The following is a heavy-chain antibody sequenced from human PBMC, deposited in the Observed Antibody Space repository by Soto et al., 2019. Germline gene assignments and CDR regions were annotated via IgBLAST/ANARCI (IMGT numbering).Heavy chain of an antibody. D-gene: IGHD2-2*01. CDR2: IYPGDSDT. CDR1: GYSFTSYW. V-gene: IGHV5-51*01. J-gene: IGHJ6*04. CDR3: ARTGLCSSTDSCYPSPTDV. Sequence: PGESLKISCKGSGYSFTSYWIGWVRQMPGKGLEWMGIIYPGDSDTRYSPSFQGQVTISADKSISTAYLQWSSLKASDTAMYYCARTGLCSSTDSCYPSPTDVWGKGTTVTVSS.